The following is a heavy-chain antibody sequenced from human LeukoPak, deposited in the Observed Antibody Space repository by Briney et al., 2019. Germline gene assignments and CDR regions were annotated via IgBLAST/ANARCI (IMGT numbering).Heavy chain of an antibody. Sequence: APVKVSCKASGYTFTGYYMHWVRQAPGQGLEWMGWINPNSGGTNYAQKFQGRVTMTRDTSISTAYMELSRLRSDDTAVYYCARDNGGNSFGINWGQGTLVTVSS. CDR2: INPNSGGT. CDR1: GYTFTGYY. D-gene: IGHD4-23*01. J-gene: IGHJ4*02. V-gene: IGHV1-2*02. CDR3: ARDNGGNSFGIN.